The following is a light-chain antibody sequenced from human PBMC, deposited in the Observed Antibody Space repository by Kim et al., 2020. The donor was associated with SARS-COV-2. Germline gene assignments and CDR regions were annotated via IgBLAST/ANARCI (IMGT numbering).Light chain of an antibody. CDR2: AAS. CDR3: QQHGNSPIT. J-gene: IGKJ5*01. CDR1: QSVFSNY. Sequence: SPGGRATLSCRASQSVFSNYLAWYQHKPGQAPRLLIYAASTRAAGVADRFSGSGSGTDFTLTINRLEPEDFAIYFCQQHGNSPITFGQGTRLEIK. V-gene: IGKV3-20*01.